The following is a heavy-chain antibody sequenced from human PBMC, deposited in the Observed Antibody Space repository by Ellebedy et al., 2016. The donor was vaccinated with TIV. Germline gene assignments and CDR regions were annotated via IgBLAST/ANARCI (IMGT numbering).Heavy chain of an antibody. J-gene: IGHJ4*02. V-gene: IGHV1-69*05. CDR3: ARVDGSGSYSTFDY. D-gene: IGHD3-10*01. CDR1: GGTFSSYA. Sequence: AASVQVSCKASGGTFSSYAISWVRQAPGQGLEWMGGIIPIFGTANYAQKFQGRVTMTTDTSTSTAYMELRSLRSDDTAVYYCARVDGSGSYSTFDYWGQGTLVTVSS. CDR2: IIPIFGTA.